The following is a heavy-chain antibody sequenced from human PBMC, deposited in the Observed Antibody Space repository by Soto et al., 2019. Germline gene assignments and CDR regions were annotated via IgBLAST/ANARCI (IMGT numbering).Heavy chain of an antibody. Sequence: SETLSLTCAVYGASVSDYCCSWIRQPPEKRLEWIGEINQSGISNYNPSLKSRVTISEDTSKNQFSLKLSSVTAADTAVYYCARNVHGRAYSWGQGTLVIVSS. CDR2: INQSGIS. D-gene: IGHD1-26*01. CDR3: ARNVHGRAYS. CDR1: GASVSDYC. J-gene: IGHJ4*02. V-gene: IGHV4-34*01.